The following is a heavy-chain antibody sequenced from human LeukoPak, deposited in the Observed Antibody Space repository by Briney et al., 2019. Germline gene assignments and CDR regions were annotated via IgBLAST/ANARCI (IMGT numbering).Heavy chain of an antibody. J-gene: IGHJ5*02. V-gene: IGHV1-18*01. D-gene: IGHD2-2*01. CDR3: ARDGSGIVVVPADRSRFDP. Sequence: ASVKVSCXASGYTFTSYGISWVRQAPGQGLEWMGWISAYNGNTKYAQKLQGRVTMTTDTSTSTAYMELRSLRSDDTAVYYCARDGSGIVVVPADRSRFDPWGQGTLVTVSS. CDR1: GYTFTSYG. CDR2: ISAYNGNT.